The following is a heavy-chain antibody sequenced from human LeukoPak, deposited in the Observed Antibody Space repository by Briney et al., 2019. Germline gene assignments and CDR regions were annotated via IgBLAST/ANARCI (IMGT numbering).Heavy chain of an antibody. CDR2: IIPIFGTA. CDR1: GGTFSSYA. J-gene: IGHJ6*04. CDR3: ARYCSGGSCPYYYYGMDV. Sequence: ASVKVSCKASGGTFSSYAISWVRQAPGQGLEWMGGIIPIFGTANYAQKFQGRDTITADESTSTAYMELSSLRSEDTAVYYCARYCSGGSCPYYYYGMDVWGKGTTVTVSS. D-gene: IGHD2-15*01. V-gene: IGHV1-69*01.